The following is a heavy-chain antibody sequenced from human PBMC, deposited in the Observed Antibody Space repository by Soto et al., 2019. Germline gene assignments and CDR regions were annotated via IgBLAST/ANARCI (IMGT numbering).Heavy chain of an antibody. D-gene: IGHD3-10*01. CDR1: GFPFSKYA. Sequence: EVQLLESGGGLVQPGGSLRLSCAASGFPFSKYALSWVRQAPGKGLEWVSTISGGGDSTHYADSVKGRFTISRDNSKSTLHLQMSSLRAEDTAVYYCAKPLSAYYYYGMDAWGQGTTVTVSS. CDR3: AKPLSAYYYYGMDA. J-gene: IGHJ6*02. V-gene: IGHV3-23*01. CDR2: ISGGGDST.